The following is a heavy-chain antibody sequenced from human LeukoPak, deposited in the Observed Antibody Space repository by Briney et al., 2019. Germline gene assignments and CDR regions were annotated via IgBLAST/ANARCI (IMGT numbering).Heavy chain of an antibody. CDR1: CFTFSSYW. J-gene: IGHJ5*01. D-gene: IGHD5-18*01. CDR2: LNQGGSEK. Sequence: PGGPLRLSCAACCFTFSSYWMTWVRQAPGKGLEWLANLNQGGSEKYYVDSLKGRFIISRDNAKNSLYLQMNSLRAEDTAVYYCARTAKWQDSWGQGTLVTVSS. V-gene: IGHV3-7*05. CDR3: ARTAKWQDS.